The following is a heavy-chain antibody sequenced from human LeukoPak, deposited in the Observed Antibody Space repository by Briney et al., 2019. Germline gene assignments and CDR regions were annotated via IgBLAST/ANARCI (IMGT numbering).Heavy chain of an antibody. CDR1: GYSINSGYY. V-gene: IGHV4-38-2*02. D-gene: IGHD3-3*01. CDR3: ARDSFPRDFWSGYWPY. CDR2: IYHSGST. J-gene: IGHJ4*02. Sequence: TSETLSLTCTVSGYSINSGYYWGWIRQPPGKGLEWIGSIYHSGSTYYNPSLKSRVTISVDTSKNQFSLKLSSVTAADTAVYYCARDSFPRDFWSGYWPYWGQGTLVTVSS.